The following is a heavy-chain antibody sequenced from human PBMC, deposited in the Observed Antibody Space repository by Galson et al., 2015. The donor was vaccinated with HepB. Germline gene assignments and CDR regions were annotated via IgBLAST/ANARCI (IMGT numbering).Heavy chain of an antibody. D-gene: IGHD4-11*01. J-gene: IGHJ3*02. Sequence: GAEVKKPGESLKISCKASGYSFTSYWIGWVRQMPGKGLEWMGIVYPGDPDIRYSPSFQGQVTISADKSITTAYLQWSSLKASDTAIYYCATQLVTTLDAFDIWGQGTMVTVSS. CDR2: VYPGDPDI. V-gene: IGHV5-51*01. CDR3: ATQLVTTLDAFDI. CDR1: GYSFTSYW.